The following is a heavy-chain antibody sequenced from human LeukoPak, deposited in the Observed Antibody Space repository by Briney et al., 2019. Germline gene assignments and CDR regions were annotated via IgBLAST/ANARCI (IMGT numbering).Heavy chain of an antibody. Sequence: ASVKVSCKASGYTLTGYYMHWVRQAPGQGLEWMGWINPNSGGTNYAQKFQGRVTMTRDTSISTAYMELSRLRSDDTAVYYCARDPKTYYYDSSGYPFDYWGQGTLVTVSS. D-gene: IGHD3-22*01. CDR3: ARDPKTYYYDSSGYPFDY. CDR2: INPNSGGT. V-gene: IGHV1-2*02. CDR1: GYTLTGYY. J-gene: IGHJ4*02.